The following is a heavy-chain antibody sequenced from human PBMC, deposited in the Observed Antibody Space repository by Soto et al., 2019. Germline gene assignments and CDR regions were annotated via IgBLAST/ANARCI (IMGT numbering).Heavy chain of an antibody. CDR3: ARVGGAAGTSYYYYGMDV. D-gene: IGHD6-13*01. CDR2: INPSGVSA. V-gene: IGHV1-46*01. J-gene: IGHJ6*02. Sequence: ASVKVSCKASGYTFTSYYMHWVRQAPGQGLEWMGIINPSGVSASYAQKFQGRVTMTRDTSTSTVYMELSSLRSEDTAVYYCARVGGAAGTSYYYYGMDVWGQGTTVTVSS. CDR1: GYTFTSYY.